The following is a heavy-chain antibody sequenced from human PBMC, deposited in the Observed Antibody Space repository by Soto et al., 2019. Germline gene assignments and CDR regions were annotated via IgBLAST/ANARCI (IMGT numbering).Heavy chain of an antibody. V-gene: IGHV6-1*01. CDR2: TYYRSKWFN. Sequence: SQTLSLTCAISGDSVSSISAAWNWIRQSPSRGLEWLGRTYYRSKWFNDYAVSVQGRITINPDTSKNQFSLQLKSVTPEDTAVYYCAREVALAGSSFDYWGQGTLATVSS. J-gene: IGHJ4*02. D-gene: IGHD6-19*01. CDR1: GDSVSSISAA. CDR3: AREVALAGSSFDY.